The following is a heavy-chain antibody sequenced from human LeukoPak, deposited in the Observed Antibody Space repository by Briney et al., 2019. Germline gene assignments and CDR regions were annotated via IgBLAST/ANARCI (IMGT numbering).Heavy chain of an antibody. V-gene: IGHV1-2*02. Sequence: ASVKVSCKASGYTFTGYYMHWVRHAPGQGLEWMGWINPNSGGTNYAQKFQGRVTMTGDTPVSTAYMELSRVSSDDTAVYYCAIGSAHIVVVIATDYYMDVWGKGTTVTVSS. CDR1: GYTFTGYY. J-gene: IGHJ6*03. D-gene: IGHD2-21*01. CDR2: INPNSGGT. CDR3: AIGSAHIVVVIATDYYMDV.